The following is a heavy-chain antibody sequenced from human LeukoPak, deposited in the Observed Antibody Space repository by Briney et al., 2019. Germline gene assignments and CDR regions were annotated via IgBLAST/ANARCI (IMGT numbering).Heavy chain of an antibody. V-gene: IGHV3-23*01. CDR1: GFTFSTYA. CDR3: VKDRCDRATCPEV. Sequence: GGSLRLSCAASGFTFSTYAMSWVRQAPGEGLQWVSGISNSGDSTYYLDSVKGRFTISRDNSKNTLHLQMSSLRAEGTALYYCVKDRCDRATCPEVWGQGTLVTVSS. CDR2: ISNSGDST. D-gene: IGHD1-14*01. J-gene: IGHJ4*02.